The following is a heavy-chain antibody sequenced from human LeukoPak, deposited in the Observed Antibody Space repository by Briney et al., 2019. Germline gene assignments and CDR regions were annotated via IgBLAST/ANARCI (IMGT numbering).Heavy chain of an antibody. D-gene: IGHD3-16*01. CDR2: ISSSSSTI. V-gene: IGHV3-48*01. Sequence: GESLRLSCAASGFTFTTYWMSWVRQAPGKGLEWVSYISSSSSTIYYADSVKGRFTISRDNAKNSLYLQMNSLRAEDTAVYYCARDLLGRDGGVMGYWGQGTLVTVSS. J-gene: IGHJ4*02. CDR1: GFTFTTYW. CDR3: ARDLLGRDGGVMGY.